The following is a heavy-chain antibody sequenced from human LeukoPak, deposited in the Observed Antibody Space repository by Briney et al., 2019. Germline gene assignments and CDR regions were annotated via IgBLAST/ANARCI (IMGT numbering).Heavy chain of an antibody. CDR2: IRYDGSNK. D-gene: IGHD6-19*01. CDR1: GFTFSSYG. Sequence: PGGSLRLSCAASGFTFSSYGMHWVRQAPGKGLEWVAFIRYDGSNKYYAGSVKGRFTISRDNSKNTLYLQLNSLRAEDTAVYYCAKDGSEQWLEVGDYWGQGTLVTVSS. J-gene: IGHJ4*02. CDR3: AKDGSEQWLEVGDY. V-gene: IGHV3-30*02.